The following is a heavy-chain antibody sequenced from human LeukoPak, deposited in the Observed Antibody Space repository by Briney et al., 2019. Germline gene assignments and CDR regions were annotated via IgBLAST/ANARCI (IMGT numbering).Heavy chain of an antibody. J-gene: IGHJ5*02. CDR2: IYYSGST. CDR1: GGSISSGGYY. V-gene: IGHV4-31*03. D-gene: IGHD1-7*01. Sequence: PSETLSLTCTVSGGSISSGGYYWSWIRQHPGKGLEWIGYIYYSGSTYYNPSLKSRVTISVDTSKNQFSLKLSSVTAADTAVYYCARAGNGTGPGWFDPWGQRTLVTVSS. CDR3: ARAGNGTGPGWFDP.